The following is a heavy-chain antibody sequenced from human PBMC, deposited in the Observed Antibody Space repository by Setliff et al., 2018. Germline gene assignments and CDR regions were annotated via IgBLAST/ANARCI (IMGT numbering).Heavy chain of an antibody. D-gene: IGHD2-8*01. Sequence: ASVKVSCKASGYTFRQSIVSWVRQAPGQGLEWLGWIGVYSGNTYSAQRFQGRVSLTTDKSTNMAYLDLRGLRLDDTAIYFCLRLVRYCSRTACQRTSGDEVWGQGTLVTVSS. CDR2: IGVYSGNT. V-gene: IGHV1-18*01. CDR1: GYTFRQSI. CDR3: LRLVRYCSRTACQRTSGDEV. J-gene: IGHJ4*01.